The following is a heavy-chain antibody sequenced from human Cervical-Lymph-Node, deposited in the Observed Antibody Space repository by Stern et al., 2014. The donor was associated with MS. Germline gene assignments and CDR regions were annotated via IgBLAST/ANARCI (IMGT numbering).Heavy chain of an antibody. CDR1: GFIFSNYA. CDR2: VSNEGSKQ. CDR3: GRDTCRGGGCYFRY. J-gene: IGHJ4*02. V-gene: IGHV3-30-3*01. D-gene: IGHD2-15*01. Sequence: VQLVESGGGVVQPGRSLRLSCAASGFIFSNYAMHWVRQAPGKGLDWVAFVSNEGSKQFYADSVKGRFTISSDNANNTPYLQMNSLRPEDTAVYYCGRDTCRGGGCYFRYWGQGILITVSS.